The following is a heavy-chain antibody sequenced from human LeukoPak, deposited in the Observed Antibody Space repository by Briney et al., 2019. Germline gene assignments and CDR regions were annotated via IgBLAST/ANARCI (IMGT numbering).Heavy chain of an antibody. CDR1: GSIVSDNY. CDR3: ARDLGQHCTSSTCYALGYAFDF. V-gene: IGHV3-66*01. D-gene: IGHD2-2*01. CDR2: LSGGGRT. Sequence: GGSLRLSCAASGSIVSDNYMTWVRRTPGKGLEWVSLLSGGGRTYYADSVKGRFTISRDDSNNVLYLQMRNLRAEDTAVYYCARDLGQHCTSSTCYALGYAFDFWGQGTMVTVSS. J-gene: IGHJ3*01.